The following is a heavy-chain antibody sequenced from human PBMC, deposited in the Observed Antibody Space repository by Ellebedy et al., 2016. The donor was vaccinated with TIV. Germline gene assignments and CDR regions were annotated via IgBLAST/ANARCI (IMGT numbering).Heavy chain of an antibody. J-gene: IGHJ4*02. Sequence: AASVKVSCKASGYTFTSYDINWVRRATGQGLEWMGWMNPDSGNTAYAQKFQGRVSMTRNTSISTAYLELSNLRSDDTAVYYCARGIRMPSDYWGQGTLVTVSS. V-gene: IGHV1-8*01. D-gene: IGHD2-15*01. CDR3: ARGIRMPSDY. CDR1: GYTFTSYD. CDR2: MNPDSGNT.